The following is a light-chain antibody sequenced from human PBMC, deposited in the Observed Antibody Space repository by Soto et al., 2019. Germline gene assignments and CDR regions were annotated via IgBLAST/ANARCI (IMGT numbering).Light chain of an antibody. CDR3: QQRGSWPLT. CDR1: QSVSGS. V-gene: IGKV3-11*01. CDR2: DTS. J-gene: IGKJ3*01. Sequence: EIVLTQSPATLSLSPGERATLSCRASQSVSGSIAWYQQKPGQAPRLLIYDTSNRATSIPARFSGSGSGTDFTLTISSLEPEDLAVYYCQQRGSWPLTFGPGTQVDIK.